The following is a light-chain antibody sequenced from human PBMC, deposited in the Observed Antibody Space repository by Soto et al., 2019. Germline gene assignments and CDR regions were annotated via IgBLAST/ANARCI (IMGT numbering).Light chain of an antibody. CDR3: QPSSSTPRT. J-gene: IGKJ1*01. CDR2: GAS. CDR1: FSISTF. V-gene: IGKV1-39*01. Sequence: DLQMTQSPSSLSASVGDRVTITCRASFSISTFLNWYQHKPGKAPKLLIYGASSLQSGVPSRFSGSGYGTDFTLTISSLQPEDFAICYCQPSSSTPRTFGQGTKVEIK.